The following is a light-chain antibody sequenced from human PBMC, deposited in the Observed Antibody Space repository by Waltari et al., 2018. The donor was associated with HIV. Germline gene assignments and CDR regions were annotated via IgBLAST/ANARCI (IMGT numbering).Light chain of an antibody. CDR1: QSVNTW. CDR2: KAS. CDR3: EHYEGAYRS. V-gene: IGKV1-5*03. J-gene: IGKJ2*01. Sequence: DIQMTQSPSTLSASVGDRVTITCRASQSVNTWLAWYQQKPGKAPNLLIYKASTLESGVPSRCSGSGSGTEIMLTISSVQPHDFATYECEHYEGAYRSFGQGTKLEIK.